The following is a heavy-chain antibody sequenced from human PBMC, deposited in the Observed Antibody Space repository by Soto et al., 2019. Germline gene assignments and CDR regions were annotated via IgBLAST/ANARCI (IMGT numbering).Heavy chain of an antibody. D-gene: IGHD2-2*03. Sequence: GGSLRLSCAASGFTFSSYGMHWVRQAPGKGLEWVAVIWYDGSNKYYADSVKGRFTISRDNSKNTLYLQMNSLRAEDTAVYYCARDKSGYCSSTSCLPHYYMDVWGKGTTVTVSS. CDR2: IWYDGSNK. V-gene: IGHV3-33*01. J-gene: IGHJ6*03. CDR3: ARDKSGYCSSTSCLPHYYMDV. CDR1: GFTFSSYG.